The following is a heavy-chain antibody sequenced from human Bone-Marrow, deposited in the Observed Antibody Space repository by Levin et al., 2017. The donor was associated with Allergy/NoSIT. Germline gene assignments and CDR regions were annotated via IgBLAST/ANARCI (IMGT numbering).Heavy chain of an antibody. CDR1: EFTVSNNY. Sequence: GESLKISCAASEFTVSNNYMTWVRQAPGKGLEWVSVIYSGGSTRYADSVRGRFTISRDNSKNTLYLQMNSLRAEDTAVYYCATVAGATRYWGQGTLVTVSS. CDR2: IYSGGST. CDR3: ATVAGATRY. V-gene: IGHV3-53*01. D-gene: IGHD6-19*01. J-gene: IGHJ4*02.